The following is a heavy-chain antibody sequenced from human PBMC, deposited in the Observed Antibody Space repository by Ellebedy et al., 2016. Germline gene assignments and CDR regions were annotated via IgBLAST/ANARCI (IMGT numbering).Heavy chain of an antibody. Sequence: GESLKISCAASGFTFSDYYMSWIRQAPGKGLEWVSYISSSGSTIYYADSVKGRFTISRDNAKNSLYLQMNSLRAEDTAVYYCARPLYSSSSSAFDIWGQGTMVTVSS. CDR3: ARPLYSSSSSAFDI. D-gene: IGHD6-6*01. CDR2: ISSSGSTI. CDR1: GFTFSDYY. J-gene: IGHJ3*02. V-gene: IGHV3-11*04.